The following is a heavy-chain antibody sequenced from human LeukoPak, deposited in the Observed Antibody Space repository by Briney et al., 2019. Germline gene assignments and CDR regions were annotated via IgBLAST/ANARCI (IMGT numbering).Heavy chain of an antibody. CDR1: GGSISSGDYY. CDR2: IYYSGST. D-gene: IGHD3-9*01. J-gene: IGHJ5*02. V-gene: IGHV4-30-4*01. CDR3: ARLPYDILTRFDP. Sequence: TSETLSLTCTVSGGSISSGDYYWSWIRQPPGKGLEWFGYIYYSGSTYYNPSLKRRVTISVDTSKNQFSLKLSSVTAADTAVYYCARLPYDILTRFDPWGQGTLVTVSS.